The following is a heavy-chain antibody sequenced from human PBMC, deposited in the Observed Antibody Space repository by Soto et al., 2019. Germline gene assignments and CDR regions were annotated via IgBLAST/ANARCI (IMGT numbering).Heavy chain of an antibody. CDR1: GGSISSYS. V-gene: IGHV4-59*01. CDR2: IYYSGST. CDR3: AGRGYSYGLDYYYYYMDV. D-gene: IGHD5-18*01. Sequence: SETLSLTCTVFGGSISSYSWSWIRQPPGKGLEWIGYIYYSGSTNYNPSFKSRVTISVDTSKNQFSLKLSSVTAADTAVYYFAGRGYSYGLDYYYYYMDVWGKGTTVTVSS. J-gene: IGHJ6*03.